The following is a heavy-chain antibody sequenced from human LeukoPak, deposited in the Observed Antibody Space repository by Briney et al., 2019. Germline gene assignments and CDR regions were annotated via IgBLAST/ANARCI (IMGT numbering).Heavy chain of an antibody. CDR2: INPNSGGT. Sequence: ASVKVSCKASGYTFTGYYMHWVRQAPGQGLEGMGGINPNSGGTNYAQKFQGRVTMTRDTSISTAYMDLSSLKSDDTAVYYCARGPPAAANYYYYMDVWGKGTTVTVSS. CDR1: GYTFTGYY. CDR3: ARGPPAAANYYYYMDV. D-gene: IGHD2-2*01. V-gene: IGHV1-2*02. J-gene: IGHJ6*03.